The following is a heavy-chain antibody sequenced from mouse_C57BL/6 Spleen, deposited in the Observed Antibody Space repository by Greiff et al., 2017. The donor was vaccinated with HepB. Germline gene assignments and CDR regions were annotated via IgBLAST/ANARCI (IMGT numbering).Heavy chain of an antibody. CDR2: ISDGGSYT. D-gene: IGHD2-12*01. Sequence: EVKLMESGGGLVKPGGSLKLSCAASGYTFSSYAMSWVRQTPEKRLAWVATISDGGSYTYYPDNVKGRFTISRDNAKNSLYLQMRHLQSEDTAMYYCARDRIYYSYSFFAYWGQGALVTVS. CDR1: GYTFSSYA. CDR3: ARDRIYYSYSFFAY. J-gene: IGHJ3*01. V-gene: IGHV5-4*01.